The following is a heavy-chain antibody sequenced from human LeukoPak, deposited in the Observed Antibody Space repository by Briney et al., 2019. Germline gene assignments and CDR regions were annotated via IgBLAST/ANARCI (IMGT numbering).Heavy chain of an antibody. V-gene: IGHV1-18*01. CDR2: ISAYNGDT. Sequence: ASVKVSCKASGYTFTSYGISWVRQAPGQGLEWMGWISAYNGDTNYAQRFQGRVTMTTDTSTSTANLELRSLTSDDTAMYYCALLRNVYYYYMDVWGKGTTVTVSS. J-gene: IGHJ6*03. CDR3: ALLRNVYYYYMDV. CDR1: GYTFTSYG. D-gene: IGHD3-22*01.